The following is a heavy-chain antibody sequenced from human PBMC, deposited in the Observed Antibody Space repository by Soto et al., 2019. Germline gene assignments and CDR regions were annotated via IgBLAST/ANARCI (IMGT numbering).Heavy chain of an antibody. CDR2: IIPIFGTA. D-gene: IGHD3-3*01. CDR1: GCTFSSSA. J-gene: IGHJ6*02. CDR3: ARGGMDNYDFWSGSNYYYGMDV. Sequence: ASVKVSCKASGCTFSSSAISWVRQAPGQGLEWMGGIIPIFGTANYAQKFQGRVTITADESTSTAYMELSSLRSEDTAVYYCARGGMDNYDFWSGSNYYYGMDVWGQGTTVTVSS. V-gene: IGHV1-69*13.